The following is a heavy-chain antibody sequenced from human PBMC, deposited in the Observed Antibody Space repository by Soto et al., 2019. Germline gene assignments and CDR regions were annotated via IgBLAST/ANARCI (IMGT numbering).Heavy chain of an antibody. V-gene: IGHV3-48*02. CDR2: ISSSSSTI. Sequence: EVQLVESGGGLVQPGGSLRLSCAASGFTFSSYSMNWVRQAPGKGLEWVSYISSSSSTIYYADSVKGRFTISRDNAKNSLYLQVNSLRDEDTAVYYCARDASGTRGYYFDYWGQGTLVTVSS. D-gene: IGHD1-26*01. CDR1: GFTFSSYS. J-gene: IGHJ4*02. CDR3: ARDASGTRGYYFDY.